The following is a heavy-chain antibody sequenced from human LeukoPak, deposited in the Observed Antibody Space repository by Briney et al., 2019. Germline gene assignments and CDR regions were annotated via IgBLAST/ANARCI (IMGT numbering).Heavy chain of an antibody. Sequence: SEPLTFTCTVSGVSLYISNYYWGWIRQPPGKGLEWIGSIYYSGSTYYHPSLKSRVTVSVDKSKNQFHLKLTSVTAADTAVYYCARATRDYGDYGVLFQGWGQGTRVPVSS. CDR3: ARATRDYGDYGVLFQG. CDR2: IYYSGST. J-gene: IGHJ4*02. CDR1: GVSLYISNYY. V-gene: IGHV4-39*01. D-gene: IGHD4-17*01.